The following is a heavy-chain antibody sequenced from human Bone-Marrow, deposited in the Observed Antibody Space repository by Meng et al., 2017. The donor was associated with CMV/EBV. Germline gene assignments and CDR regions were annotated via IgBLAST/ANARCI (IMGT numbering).Heavy chain of an antibody. CDR1: GYTFTSYY. J-gene: IGHJ6*02. CDR3: ARLPGYCSSTSCYRYYYYYGMDV. CDR2: INPSGGST. D-gene: IGHD2-2*01. Sequence: ASVKVSCKASGYTFTSYYMHWVRQAPGQGLEWMGIINPSGGSTSYAQKFQGRVTMTRDTSTSTVYMELSSLRSEDTAVYYCARLPGYCSSTSCYRYYYYYGMDVWGQGTTVTVSS. V-gene: IGHV1-46*01.